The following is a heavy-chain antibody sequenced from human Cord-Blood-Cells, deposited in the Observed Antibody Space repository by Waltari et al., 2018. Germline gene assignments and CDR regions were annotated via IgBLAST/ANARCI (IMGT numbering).Heavy chain of an antibody. CDR2: IYPGDSDT. CDR3: ARHMGGSSSWYAFDI. Sequence: EVQLVQSGAEVKKPGESLKLSCTGSGYSFTSYWFGWVRQMPGKGLEWMGIIYPGDSDTRYSPSFQGQVTISADKSISTAYLQWSSLKASDTAMYYCARHMGGSSSWYAFDIWGQGTMVTVSS. J-gene: IGHJ3*02. V-gene: IGHV5-51*01. CDR1: GYSFTSYW. D-gene: IGHD6-13*01.